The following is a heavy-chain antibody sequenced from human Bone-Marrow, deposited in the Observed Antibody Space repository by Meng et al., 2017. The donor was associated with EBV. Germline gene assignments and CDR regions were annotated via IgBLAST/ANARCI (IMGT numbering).Heavy chain of an antibody. CDR1: GGTFNSYA. D-gene: IGHD2-2*01. Sequence: QGQPVESGADVEKPWSAGKVSCNASGGTFNSYAIRWVRQAPGQGLEWMGGIIPIFGTANYAQKFQGRVTITADESTSTAYMELSSLKSEDTAVYYCARGGDCSSTSCYLPFDPWGQGTLVTVSS. CDR2: IIPIFGTA. J-gene: IGHJ5*02. V-gene: IGHV1-69*01. CDR3: ARGGDCSSTSCYLPFDP.